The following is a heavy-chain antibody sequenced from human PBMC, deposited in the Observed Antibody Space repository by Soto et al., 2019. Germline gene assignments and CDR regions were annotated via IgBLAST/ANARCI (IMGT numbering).Heavy chain of an antibody. J-gene: IGHJ4*02. V-gene: IGHV3-23*01. Sequence: EVQLLGSGGGLVRPGGSLRLSCAGSGFTFSSYPMSWVRQAPGKGPEWVAAIKAAGGDTYYADSVKGRFTISRDNFNDILYIQMNSLTVEDTAMYYCKRDVVATSPPGADYWGQGTLVTVSS. D-gene: IGHD5-12*01. CDR3: KRDVVATSPPGADY. CDR2: IKAAGGDT. CDR1: GFTFSSYP.